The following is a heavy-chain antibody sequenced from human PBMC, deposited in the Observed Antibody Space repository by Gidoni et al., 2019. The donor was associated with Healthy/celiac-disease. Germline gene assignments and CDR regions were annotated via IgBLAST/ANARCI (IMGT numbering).Heavy chain of an antibody. CDR3: AKAIFRGYLFDY. CDR2: ISWNSGSI. Sequence: EVQLVESGGGLLQPGRSLRLSCAPPEFPFDDYAMHWVRQAPGKGLEWVSGISWNSGSIGYADSVKGRFTISRDNAKNSLYLQMNSLRAEDTALYYCAKAIFRGYLFDYWGQGTLVTVSS. CDR1: EFPFDDYA. V-gene: IGHV3-9*01. J-gene: IGHJ4*02. D-gene: IGHD3-3*01.